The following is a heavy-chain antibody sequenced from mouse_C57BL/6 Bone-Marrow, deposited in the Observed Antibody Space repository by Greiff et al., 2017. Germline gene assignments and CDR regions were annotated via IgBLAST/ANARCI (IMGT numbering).Heavy chain of an antibody. CDR3: ARAYYKCEDY. Sequence: QVQLQQPGAELVKPGASVKLSCKASGYTFTSYWMHWVKQRPGQGLEWIGMINPNSGSTNYNEKFKSKATLTVDKSSSTAYMQLSSLTSEDSAVYYCARAYYKCEDYWGQGTSVTVSS. V-gene: IGHV1-64*01. J-gene: IGHJ4*01. CDR1: GYTFTSYW. CDR2: INPNSGST. D-gene: IGHD2-14*01.